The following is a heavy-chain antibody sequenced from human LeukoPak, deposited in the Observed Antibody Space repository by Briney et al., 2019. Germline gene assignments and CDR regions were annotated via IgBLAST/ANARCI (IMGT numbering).Heavy chain of an antibody. CDR2: INHSGST. Sequence: SETLSLTCTVSGGSISSYYWSWIRQPPGKGLEWIGEINHSGSTNYNPSLKSRVTISVDTSKNQFSLKLSSVTAADTAVYYCARASRYYYYMDVWGKGTTVTVSS. CDR3: ARASRYYYYMDV. V-gene: IGHV4-34*01. CDR1: GGSISSYY. J-gene: IGHJ6*03.